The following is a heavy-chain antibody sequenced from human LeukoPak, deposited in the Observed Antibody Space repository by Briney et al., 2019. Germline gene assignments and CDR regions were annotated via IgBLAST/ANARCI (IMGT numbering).Heavy chain of an antibody. Sequence: GGSLRLSCAASGLTFNTYSMNWVRQAPGKGLEWISFITSSSSHIYYADSVKGRFTISRDNAKNSLYLQMNSLRAEDTAVYYCARGSPYGDYAFDIWGQGTVVTVSS. J-gene: IGHJ3*02. CDR2: ITSSSSHI. CDR3: ARGSPYGDYAFDI. D-gene: IGHD4-17*01. CDR1: GLTFNTYS. V-gene: IGHV3-21*05.